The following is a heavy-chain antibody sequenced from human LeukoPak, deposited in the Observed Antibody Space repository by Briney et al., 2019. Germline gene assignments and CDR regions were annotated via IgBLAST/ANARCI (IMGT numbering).Heavy chain of an antibody. J-gene: IGHJ3*02. CDR1: GFNFRDYG. CDR3: ARVNRDAFDI. V-gene: IGHV3-30*02. Sequence: GGSLRLSCAASGFNFRDYGMHWVRRTPGKGLEWVAFIRSDGSDKYYADSVKGRFTISRDNSKNTLYLQMNSLRAEDTAVYYCARVNRDAFDIWGQGTMVTVSS. CDR2: IRSDGSDK.